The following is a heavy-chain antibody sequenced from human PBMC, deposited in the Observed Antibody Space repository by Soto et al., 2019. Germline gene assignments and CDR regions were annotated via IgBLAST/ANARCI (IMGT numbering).Heavy chain of an antibody. Sequence: QVQLVQSGAEVKKPGSSVKVSCKASGGMFSTHGFTWVRQATGQGLELMGGIIPMFGAANYAQTFQGRVTITTDESTITAYMELRSLRSDDTAGYYCARERWGSFRTPEKTRAFDMWGQGTMVTVSS. D-gene: IGHD3-16*01. CDR1: GGMFSTHG. CDR3: ARERWGSFRTPEKTRAFDM. J-gene: IGHJ3*02. V-gene: IGHV1-69*05. CDR2: IIPMFGAA.